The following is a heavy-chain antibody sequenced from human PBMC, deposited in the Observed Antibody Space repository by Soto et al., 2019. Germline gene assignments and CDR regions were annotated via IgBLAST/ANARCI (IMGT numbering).Heavy chain of an antibody. CDR1: GFMFGTSG. Sequence: GGSLRLSCEASGFMFGTSGMHWIRQAPGKGLEWVSGIWLDGSERYYSDSVKGRFTISRDNSKNTLFLQMNSLRVEDTAVYFCARDASGTTSFLASWGQGTLVTVSS. D-gene: IGHD1-1*01. V-gene: IGHV3-33*01. J-gene: IGHJ5*01. CDR2: IWLDGSER. CDR3: ARDASGTTSFLAS.